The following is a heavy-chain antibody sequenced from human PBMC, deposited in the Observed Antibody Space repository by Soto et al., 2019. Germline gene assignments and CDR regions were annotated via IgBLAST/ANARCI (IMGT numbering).Heavy chain of an antibody. CDR1: GGSISSYY. CDR3: ARSRDYYVSSVAYYYYGMDV. Sequence: QVQLQESGPGLVKPSETLSLTCTVSGGSISSYYWSWVRQPPGKGLEWIGYIYYSGSTNYNPSLKRRVTISVATSKNQFSLKLSSVTAADTAVYYCARSRDYYVSSVAYYYYGMDVWGQGTTVTVSS. V-gene: IGHV4-59*01. D-gene: IGHD3-22*01. J-gene: IGHJ6*02. CDR2: IYYSGST.